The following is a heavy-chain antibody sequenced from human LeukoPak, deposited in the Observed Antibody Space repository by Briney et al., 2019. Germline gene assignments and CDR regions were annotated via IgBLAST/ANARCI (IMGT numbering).Heavy chain of an antibody. CDR1: GFTFSSYA. V-gene: IGHV3-23*01. CDR2: ISGSGGST. J-gene: IGHJ4*02. CDR3: AKDFRDYGDYAYYFDY. D-gene: IGHD4-17*01. Sequence: GGSLRLSCAASGFTFSSYAMSWVRQAPGKGLEWVSAISGSGGSTYYADSVKGRFTISRDNSKNTLYLQMNSLRAEDTAVYYCAKDFRDYGDYAYYFDYWGQGTLVTVSS.